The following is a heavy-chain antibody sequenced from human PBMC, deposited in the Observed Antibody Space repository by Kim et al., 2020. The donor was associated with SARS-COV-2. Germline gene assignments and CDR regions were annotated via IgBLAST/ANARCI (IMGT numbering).Heavy chain of an antibody. CDR3: AKDFLMVRGVTLNWFDP. Sequence: GGSLRLSCAASGFTFSSYGMHWVRQAPGKGLEWVAVISYDGSNKYYADSVKGRFTISRDNSKNTLYLQMNSLRAEDTAVYYCAKDFLMVRGVTLNWFDPWGQGTLVTVSS. J-gene: IGHJ5*02. CDR1: GFTFSSYG. D-gene: IGHD3-10*01. V-gene: IGHV3-30*18. CDR2: ISYDGSNK.